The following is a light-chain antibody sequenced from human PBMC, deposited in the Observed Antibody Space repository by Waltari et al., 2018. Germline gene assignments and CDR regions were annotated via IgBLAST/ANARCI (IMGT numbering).Light chain of an antibody. CDR3: QEYDSLPVT. Sequence: DIQMTQSPSTLSASVGDRITITCRTSQSVKNNLAWYQQNPGKAPKVLIHKASRLEGGVPSRFSGSGYGTEFTLTISSLQPDDFATYYCQEYDSLPVTFGGGTRVEIK. V-gene: IGKV1-5*03. CDR2: KAS. J-gene: IGKJ4*01. CDR1: QSVKNN.